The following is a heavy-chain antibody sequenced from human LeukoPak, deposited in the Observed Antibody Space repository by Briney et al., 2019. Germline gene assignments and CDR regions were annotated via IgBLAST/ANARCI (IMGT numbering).Heavy chain of an antibody. CDR2: VYYTGST. Sequence: SETLSLTCSVSGGSIRNFYWSWIRQSPGKGLEWIGFVYYTGSTNYNPSLKSRVTTSVDTSKNQFSLKLSSVTAADTAMYYCARHTPIRVPGASGYYFTMDAWGHGTTVTVSS. CDR3: ARHTPIRVPGASGYYFTMDA. D-gene: IGHD3-10*01. CDR1: GGSIRNFY. J-gene: IGHJ6*02. V-gene: IGHV4-59*08.